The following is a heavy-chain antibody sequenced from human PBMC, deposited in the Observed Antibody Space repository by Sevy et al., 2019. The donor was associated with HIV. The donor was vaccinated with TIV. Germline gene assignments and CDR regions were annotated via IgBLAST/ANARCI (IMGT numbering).Heavy chain of an antibody. V-gene: IGHV3-66*02. CDR1: GFTVSSNY. CDR2: IYSGGST. J-gene: IGHJ3*02. Sequence: GGSLRLSCAASGFTVSSNYMSWVRQAPGKGLEWVSVIYSGGSTYYADSVKGRFTISRDNSKNTLYLQMNSLRAEDTAVYYCARDLRDSSGPDAFDIWGQGTMVTVSS. D-gene: IGHD3-22*01. CDR3: ARDLRDSSGPDAFDI.